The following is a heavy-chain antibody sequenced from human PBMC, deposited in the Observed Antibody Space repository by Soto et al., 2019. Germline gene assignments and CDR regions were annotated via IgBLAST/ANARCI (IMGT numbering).Heavy chain of an antibody. CDR3: ARGITIFGVVPG. CDR2: MNPNSGNT. CDR1: GYTFTSYD. D-gene: IGHD3-3*01. J-gene: IGHJ4*02. V-gene: IGHV1-8*01. Sequence: ASVKVSCKASGYTFTSYDINWARQATGQGLEWMGWMNPNSGNTGYAQKFQGRVTMTRNTSISTAYMELSSLRSEDTAVYYCARGITIFGVVPGWGQGTLVTVSS.